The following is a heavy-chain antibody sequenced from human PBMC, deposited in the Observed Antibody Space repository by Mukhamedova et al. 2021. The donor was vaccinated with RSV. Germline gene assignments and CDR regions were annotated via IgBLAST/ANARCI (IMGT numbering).Heavy chain of an antibody. CDR2: INAGNGNT. CDR3: ASDWNDEPGAFDI. Sequence: INAGNGNTKYSQKFQGRVTITRDTSASTAYMELSSLRSEDTAVYYCASDWNDEPGAFDIWGQGTMVTVSS. V-gene: IGHV1-3*01. D-gene: IGHD1-1*01. J-gene: IGHJ3*02.